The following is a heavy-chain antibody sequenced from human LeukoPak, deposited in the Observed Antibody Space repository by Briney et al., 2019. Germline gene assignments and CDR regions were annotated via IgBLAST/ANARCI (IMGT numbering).Heavy chain of an antibody. V-gene: IGHV4-59*01. J-gene: IGHJ4*02. CDR1: GGSISSYY. Sequence: SETLSLTCTVSGGSISSYYWNWIRQPPGKGLEWIGYIYYSGSTNYNPSLKSRVTISVDTSKNQFSLKLSSVTAADTAVYYCARGADSSGYYSISYFDYWGQGTLVTVSS. CDR3: ARGADSSGYYSISYFDY. D-gene: IGHD3-22*01. CDR2: IYYSGST.